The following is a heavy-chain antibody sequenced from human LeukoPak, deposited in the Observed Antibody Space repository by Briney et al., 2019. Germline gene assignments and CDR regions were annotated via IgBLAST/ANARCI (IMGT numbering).Heavy chain of an antibody. V-gene: IGHV3-23*01. CDR1: GFTFSSYA. Sequence: GGSLRLSCAASGFTFSSYAMSWVRQAPGKGLEWVSAISGSGGSTYYTDSVKGRFTISRDNSKNTLYLQMNSLRAEDTAVYYCAKDRGLGVRVHPWGQGTLVTVSS. CDR3: AKDRGLGVRVHP. J-gene: IGHJ5*02. CDR2: ISGSGGST. D-gene: IGHD3-10*01.